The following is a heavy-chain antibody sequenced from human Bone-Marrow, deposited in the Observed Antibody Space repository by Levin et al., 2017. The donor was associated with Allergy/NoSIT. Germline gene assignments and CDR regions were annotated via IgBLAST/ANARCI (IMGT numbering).Heavy chain of an antibody. CDR3: ARSRYCSGGSCFAAGPHNWFDP. J-gene: IGHJ5*02. CDR2: IIPVFGTT. CDR1: GGASNTYP. V-gene: IGHV1-69*13. D-gene: IGHD2-15*01. Sequence: ASVKVSCKASGGASNTYPISWVRQAPGQGLEWMGKIIPVFGTTTYAQKFQGRVSITADESTRTTYMDLSSLRSEDTATYYCARSRYCSGGSCFAAGPHNWFDPWGQGTLVTVSS.